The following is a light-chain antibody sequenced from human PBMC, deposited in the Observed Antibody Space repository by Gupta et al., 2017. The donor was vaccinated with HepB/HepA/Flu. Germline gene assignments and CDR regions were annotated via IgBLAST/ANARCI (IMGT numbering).Light chain of an antibody. Sequence: DIVMTQSPESLAASVGERATINCKSSQSVLNRSNNKNYLAWYQQKPGQPPKLLIYWASTRGSGVPVRFSGSGSGTDFTLTISSLQAEDVAVYYCQQYYTTLWTFSQGTKVEIK. CDR3: QQYYTTLWT. CDR2: WAS. CDR1: QSVLNRSNNKNY. J-gene: IGKJ1*01. V-gene: IGKV4-1*01.